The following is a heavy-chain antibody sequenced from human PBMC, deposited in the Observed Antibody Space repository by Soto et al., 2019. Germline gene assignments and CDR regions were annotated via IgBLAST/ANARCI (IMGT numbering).Heavy chain of an antibody. V-gene: IGHV1-69*01. CDR1: GGTFSSYA. D-gene: IGHD3-22*01. Sequence: QVQLVQSGAEVKKPGSSVKVSCKASGGTFSSYAITWVRQAPGQGLEWMGGIIPIFGTANYAQKFQGRVKITADESTSTVSVQLSSLRSEDAGVYYCAADYYDTSGYYFAYWGEGTLVTVSS. J-gene: IGHJ4*02. CDR2: IIPIFGTA. CDR3: AADYYDTSGYYFAY.